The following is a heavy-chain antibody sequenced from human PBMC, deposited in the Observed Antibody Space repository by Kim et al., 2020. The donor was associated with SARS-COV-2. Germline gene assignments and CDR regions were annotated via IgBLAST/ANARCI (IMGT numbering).Heavy chain of an antibody. Sequence: ASVKVSCKTSGYSFTSYGITWVRQAPGQGLEWMGWISNYNRNTVYAQKFRGRVTMTTDISTTTAYLELRSLSSDDTAFYYCARDRQDTHGDYWGQGTLITVSS. CDR3: ARDRQDTHGDY. J-gene: IGHJ4*02. CDR1: GYSFTSYG. D-gene: IGHD1-26*01. V-gene: IGHV1-18*01. CDR2: ISNYNRNT.